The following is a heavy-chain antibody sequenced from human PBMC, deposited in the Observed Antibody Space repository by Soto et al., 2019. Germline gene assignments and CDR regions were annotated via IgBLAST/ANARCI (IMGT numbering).Heavy chain of an antibody. Sequence: EVQLVESGGGLVQPGGSLRLSCAASGFTFSSYSMNWVRQAPGKGLEWVSYISSSSSTIYYADSVKGRFTISRDNAKNALYLQMTSLRHEDTVVYYFSWCLSPTGGEGTLVTVSS. J-gene: IGHJ4*02. CDR1: GFTFSSYS. CDR2: ISSSSSTI. D-gene: IGHD2-8*01. V-gene: IGHV3-48*02. CDR3: SWCLSPT.